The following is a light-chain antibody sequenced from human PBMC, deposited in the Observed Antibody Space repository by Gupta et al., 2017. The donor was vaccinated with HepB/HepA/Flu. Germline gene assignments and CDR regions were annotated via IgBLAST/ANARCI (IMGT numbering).Light chain of an antibody. CDR2: AAS. V-gene: IGKV1-39*01. CDR1: QSISSY. J-gene: IGKJ3*01. CDR3: QQIYSTPFT. Sequence: DIQMTQSPSSLSASVGDRVTITCRASQSISSYLSWYQQKPGKAPNLLIYAASILQSGVPSRFSGGGSGTDFTLTISSLQPEDFATYYCQQIYSTPFTFGPGTKVDIK.